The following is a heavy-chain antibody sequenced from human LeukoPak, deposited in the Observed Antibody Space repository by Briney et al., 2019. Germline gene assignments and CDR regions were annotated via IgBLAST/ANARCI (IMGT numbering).Heavy chain of an antibody. D-gene: IGHD6-13*01. CDR3: ARRTGGGSWFYRFDS. Sequence: GESLKISCKGSGYRFTNYWIGWVRQMPGKGLEWMGIIYPGDSDTRYSPSFQGQVTISVDKSISTAYLQWSSLRASDTAMYYCARRTGGGSWFYRFDSWGQGTLVTVSS. J-gene: IGHJ4*02. CDR2: IYPGDSDT. CDR1: GYRFTNYW. V-gene: IGHV5-51*01.